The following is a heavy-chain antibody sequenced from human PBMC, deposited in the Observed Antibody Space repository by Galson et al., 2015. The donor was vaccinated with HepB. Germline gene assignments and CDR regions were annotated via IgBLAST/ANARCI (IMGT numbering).Heavy chain of an antibody. V-gene: IGHV3-30-3*01. J-gene: IGHJ3*02. CDR2: ISYDGSNK. D-gene: IGHD2-2*02. CDR1: GFTFSSYA. Sequence: SLRLCCAASGFTFSSYAMHWVRQAPGKGLEWVAVISYDGSNKYYADSVKGRFTISRDNSKNTLYLRMNSLRAEDTAVYYCARELGYCSSTSCYTGAFDIWGQGTMVTVSS. CDR3: ARELGYCSSTSCYTGAFDI.